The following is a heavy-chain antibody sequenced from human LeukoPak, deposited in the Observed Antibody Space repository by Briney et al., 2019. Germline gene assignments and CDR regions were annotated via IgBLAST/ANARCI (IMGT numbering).Heavy chain of an antibody. V-gene: IGHV1-2*02. CDR1: GYTFTGYY. J-gene: IGHJ4*02. CDR3: ARGGRGYDIFTIDY. D-gene: IGHD3-9*01. Sequence: ASVKVSCKASGYTFTGYYMHWVRQAPGQGVEWMGWINPNSGGTTYAQKFQGRVTMTRDTSISTAYMVLRRLRSDDTAVYYCARGGRGYDIFTIDYWGQGTLVTVSS. CDR2: INPNSGGT.